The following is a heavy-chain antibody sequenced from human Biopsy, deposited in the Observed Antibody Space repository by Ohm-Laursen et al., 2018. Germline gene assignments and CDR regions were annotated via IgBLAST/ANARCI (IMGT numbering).Heavy chain of an antibody. D-gene: IGHD3-16*01. CDR2: INHRGST. CDR1: GGSFSGYY. V-gene: IGHV4-34*01. Sequence: GTLSLTCAVYGGSFSGYYWSWIRQPPGKGLEWIGEINHRGSTNYNPSLKSRVTISVDTSKNQFSLKLRSVTAADTAVYYCARAVDYYDPYYYYGLDVWGQGTTVTVS. CDR3: ARAVDYYDPYYYYGLDV. J-gene: IGHJ6*02.